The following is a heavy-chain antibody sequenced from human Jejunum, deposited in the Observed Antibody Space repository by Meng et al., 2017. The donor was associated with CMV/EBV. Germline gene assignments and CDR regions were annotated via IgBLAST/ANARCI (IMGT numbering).Heavy chain of an antibody. CDR2: IRYDGTNK. CDR3: AKDHGNLFDY. V-gene: IGHV3-30*02. D-gene: IGHD1-1*01. Sequence: SCAASEFTFSGYGMHWVRQAPGKGLEWVSFIRYDGTNKYHADSVKGRFTISRDNSKNTLYLQMNSLRAEDTAVYYCAKDHGNLFDYWGQGTLVTVSS. J-gene: IGHJ4*02. CDR1: EFTFSGYG.